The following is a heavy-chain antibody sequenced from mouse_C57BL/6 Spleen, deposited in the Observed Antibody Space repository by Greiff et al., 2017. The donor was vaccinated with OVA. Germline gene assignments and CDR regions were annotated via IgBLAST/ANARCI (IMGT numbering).Heavy chain of an antibody. D-gene: IGHD1-1*01. V-gene: IGHV3-6*01. CDR2: ISYDGSN. Sequence: EVQVVESGPGLVKPSQSLSLTCSVTGYSITSGYYWNWIRQFPGNKLEWMGYISYDGSNNYNPSLKNRISITRDTSKNQFFLKLNSVTTEDTATYYCARSEYYYGSSYAMDYWGQGTSVTVSS. J-gene: IGHJ4*01. CDR3: ARSEYYYGSSYAMDY. CDR1: GYSITSGYY.